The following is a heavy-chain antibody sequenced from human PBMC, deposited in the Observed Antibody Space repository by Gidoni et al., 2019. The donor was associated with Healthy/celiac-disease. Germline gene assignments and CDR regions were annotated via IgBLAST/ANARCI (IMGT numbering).Heavy chain of an antibody. CDR1: GGSISSYY. J-gene: IGHJ4*02. CDR2: IYTSGST. CDR3: ARDRVKGGIAVAGTDY. Sequence: QVQLQESGPGLVKPSETLSLTCTVSGGSISSYYWSWIRQPAGKGRAWIGRIYTSGSTNYNTSLKSRVTMSVDTSKNQFSLKLSSVTAADTAVYYCARDRVKGGIAVAGTDYWGQGTLVTVSS. D-gene: IGHD6-19*01. V-gene: IGHV4-4*07.